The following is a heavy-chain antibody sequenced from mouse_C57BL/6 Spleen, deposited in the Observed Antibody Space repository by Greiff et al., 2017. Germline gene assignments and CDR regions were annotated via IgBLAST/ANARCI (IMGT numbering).Heavy chain of an antibody. V-gene: IGHV1-69*01. CDR3: ARRNYGSLFDY. J-gene: IGHJ2*01. Sequence: VQLQQPGAELVMPGASVKLSCKASGYTFTSYWMHWVKQRPGQGLEWIGEIDPSDSYTNYNQKFKGKSTLTVDKSSSTAYMQLSSLTSEDSAVYYGARRNYGSLFDYWGQGTTLTVSS. CDR2: IDPSDSYT. CDR1: GYTFTSYW. D-gene: IGHD1-1*01.